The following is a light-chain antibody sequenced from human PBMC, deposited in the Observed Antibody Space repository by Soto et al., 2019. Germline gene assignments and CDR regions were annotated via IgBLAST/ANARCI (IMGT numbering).Light chain of an antibody. CDR2: EVS. J-gene: IGLJ1*01. CDR1: SNDVGAYDY. CDR3: SSYTSSSTRV. Sequence: ALIQPASVSGCPGQSITISCTGTSNDVGAYDYVSWYQQHPDKAPKLMIYEVSNRPSGVSNRFSGSKSVNTATLTISGLQADDEADYYCSSYTSSSTRVFGTGTKATVL. V-gene: IGLV2-14*03.